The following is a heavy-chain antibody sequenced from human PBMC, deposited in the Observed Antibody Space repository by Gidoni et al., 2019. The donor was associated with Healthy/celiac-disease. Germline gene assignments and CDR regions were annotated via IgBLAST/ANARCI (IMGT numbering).Heavy chain of an antibody. V-gene: IGHV4-34*01. CDR2: INNSGST. CDR1: VGSFSGYY. J-gene: IGHJ6*02. Sequence: QVQLQQWGAGLLKPSETLSPTCAVYVGSFSGYYSSCIRQPPGKWLEWIGEINNSGSTHYNPYLKSRVTISVDKYKNQFSLKLSSVTVADTAVYYCARGRRARCSGGSCYYYYGMDVWGQGTTVTVSS. D-gene: IGHD2-15*01. CDR3: ARGRRARCSGGSCYYYYGMDV.